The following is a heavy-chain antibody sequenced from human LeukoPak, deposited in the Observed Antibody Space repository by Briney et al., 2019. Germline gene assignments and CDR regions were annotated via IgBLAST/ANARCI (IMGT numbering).Heavy chain of an antibody. Sequence: PGGSLRLSCAASGFTFSSHWMHWVRQAPGKGLVWVSRISTDGSRTSYVDSVKGRFTISRDNAKNSLYLQMNSLRAEDTALYYCAKDLEGGYSSGWWGLGGFDYWGQGTLVTVSS. J-gene: IGHJ4*02. V-gene: IGHV3-74*01. CDR3: AKDLEGGYSSGWWGLGGFDY. D-gene: IGHD6-19*01. CDR2: ISTDGSRT. CDR1: GFTFSSHW.